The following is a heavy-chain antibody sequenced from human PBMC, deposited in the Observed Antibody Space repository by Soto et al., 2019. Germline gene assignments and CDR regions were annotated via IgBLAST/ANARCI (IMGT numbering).Heavy chain of an antibody. CDR1: GGTFSSYA. CDR2: IIPICGTA. CDR3: ARRVVVVPAAISLVDNGMDV. Sequence: QVQLVQSGAEVKKPGSSVKLSCTASGGTFSSYAISWVRQAPGQGLEWVGGIIPICGTANYAQKFQGRVTITADESTSTAYMELSDLRSDDMAVYYCARRVVVVPAAISLVDNGMDVWGQGSTVTVSS. J-gene: IGHJ6*02. V-gene: IGHV1-69*01. D-gene: IGHD2-2*01.